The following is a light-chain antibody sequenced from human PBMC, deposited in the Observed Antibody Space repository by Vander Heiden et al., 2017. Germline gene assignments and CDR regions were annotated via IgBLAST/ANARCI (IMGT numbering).Light chain of an antibody. Sequence: QSLLPQPPSASGTPGQRVTISCSGTTSNIGVNTVNAYYQLPGTAPKLLISSNNHRPSGVPDRFSGSKSGTSASLAVSGLQSEDEAHYFCAAWDDNLKHWVFGGGTKLTVL. V-gene: IGLV1-44*01. CDR3: AAWDDNLKHWV. CDR1: TSNIGVNT. CDR2: SNN. J-gene: IGLJ3*02.